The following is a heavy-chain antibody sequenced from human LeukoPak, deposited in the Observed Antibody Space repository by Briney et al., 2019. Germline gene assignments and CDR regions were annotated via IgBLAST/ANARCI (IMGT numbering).Heavy chain of an antibody. D-gene: IGHD6-13*01. CDR3: ARGPRVAAAE. Sequence: SETLSLTCTVPGGSISSYYWSWIRQPPGKGLEWIEYIYYSGSTNYNPSLKSRVTISVDTSKNQFSLKLSSVTAADTAVYYCARGPRVAAAEWGQGTMVTVSS. CDR2: IYYSGST. J-gene: IGHJ3*01. CDR1: GGSISSYY. V-gene: IGHV4-59*01.